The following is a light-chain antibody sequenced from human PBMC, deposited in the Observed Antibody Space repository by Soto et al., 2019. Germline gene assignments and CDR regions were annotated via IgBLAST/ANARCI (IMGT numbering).Light chain of an antibody. CDR2: EVT. V-gene: IGLV2-8*01. Sequence: QSALTQPPSASGSPGQSVTISCTGSSNDVGAYNYVSWYQQHPGKAPKLIIYEVTKRPSGVPDRFSGSKSGNTASLTVSGLQADDEADYFCGSDPGSDNYVFGTGTKVTV. CDR1: SNDVGAYNY. J-gene: IGLJ1*01. CDR3: GSDPGSDNYV.